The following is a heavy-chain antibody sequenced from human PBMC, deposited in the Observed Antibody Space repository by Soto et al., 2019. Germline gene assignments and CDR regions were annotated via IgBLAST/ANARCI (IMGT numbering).Heavy chain of an antibody. D-gene: IGHD3-22*01. CDR3: ARSLDYYDKNGYYGC. CDR2: LYYSGTT. Sequence: PSETLSLTCTVSGGSISSGGYYWSWIPPHPGTGLEWIGFLYYSGTTYYNTSLKSRVTISLDTSKNQFSLKLNSVTAADTAVYYCARSLDYYDKNGYYGCWGQGTLGTVSS. J-gene: IGHJ4*02. CDR1: GGSISSGGYY. V-gene: IGHV4-31*03.